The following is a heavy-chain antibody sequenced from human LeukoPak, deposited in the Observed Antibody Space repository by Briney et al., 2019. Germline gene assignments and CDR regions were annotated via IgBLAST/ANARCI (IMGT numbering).Heavy chain of an antibody. J-gene: IGHJ6*03. CDR3: ARAERGYSFYYYYMDV. D-gene: IGHD5-18*01. CDR2: VKHDGSEK. Sequence: GGSLRLSCAASGFTFSTYWTTWVRQAPGTGLEWVANVKHDGSEKYYVDSVKGRFTISRDNAKNSLYLQMHSLRAEDTAVYYCARAERGYSFYYYYMDVWGKGTTVTVSS. V-gene: IGHV3-7*01. CDR1: GFTFSTYW.